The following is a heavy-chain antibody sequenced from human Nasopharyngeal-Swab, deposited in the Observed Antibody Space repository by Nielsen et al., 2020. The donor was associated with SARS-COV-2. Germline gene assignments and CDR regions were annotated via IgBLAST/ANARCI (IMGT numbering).Heavy chain of an antibody. J-gene: IGHJ4*02. CDR2: ISSSSSYI. CDR1: GFTFSSYI. CDR3: ARERLGELFVDY. D-gene: IGHD3-16*01. V-gene: IGHV3-21*01. Sequence: GESLKISCAASGFTFSSYIMNWVRQAPGKGLEWVSSISSSSSYIYYADSVKGRSTISRDNAKNSLYLQMNSLRAEDTAVYYCARERLGELFVDYWGQGTLVTVSS.